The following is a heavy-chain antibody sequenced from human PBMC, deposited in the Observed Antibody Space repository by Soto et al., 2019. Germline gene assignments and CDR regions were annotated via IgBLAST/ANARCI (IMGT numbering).Heavy chain of an antibody. J-gene: IGHJ5*02. CDR3: AREGGYSGYEGAP. V-gene: IGHV4-59*01. Sequence: SETLSLTCTVSGGSISSYYWGWIRQPPGKGLEWVGYIYYSGSTNYNPSLKSRVTISVDTSKNQFSLKLSSVTAADTAVYYCAREGGYSGYEGAPRGQGTLVTVSS. D-gene: IGHD5-12*01. CDR2: IYYSGST. CDR1: GGSISSYY.